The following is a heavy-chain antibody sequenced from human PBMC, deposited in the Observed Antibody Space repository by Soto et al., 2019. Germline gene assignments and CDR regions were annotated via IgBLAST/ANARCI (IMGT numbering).Heavy chain of an antibody. D-gene: IGHD5-12*01. CDR3: AADLATINLLDY. CDR1: AFTFTSSA. CDR2: IVVGSGNT. Sequence: SVKVSCKASAFTFTSSAVQWVRQARGQRLEWIEWIVVGSGNTNYAQKFQERVTITRDMSTSTAYMELSSLRSEDTAVYYCAADLATINLLDYWGQGTLVTVSS. J-gene: IGHJ4*02. V-gene: IGHV1-58*01.